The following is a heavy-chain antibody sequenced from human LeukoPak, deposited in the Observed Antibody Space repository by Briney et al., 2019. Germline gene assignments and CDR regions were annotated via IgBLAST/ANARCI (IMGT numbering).Heavy chain of an antibody. J-gene: IGHJ6*02. CDR1: GYTFTSYG. V-gene: IGHV1-18*01. D-gene: IGHD6-19*01. CDR2: ISAYNGNT. CDR3: ARCGQWLVLRYYYYGMDV. Sequence: ASVKVSCKASGYTFTSYGISWVRQAPGQGLEWMGWISAYNGNTNYAQKLQGRVTMTTDTSTSTAYMELRSLRSDDTAVYYCARCGQWLVLRYYYYGMDVWGQGTTVTVSS.